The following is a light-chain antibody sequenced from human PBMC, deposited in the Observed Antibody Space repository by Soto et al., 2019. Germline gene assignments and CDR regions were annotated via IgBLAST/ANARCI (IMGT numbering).Light chain of an antibody. CDR3: QQYNKWPFT. CDR1: QSVSSN. CDR2: GPS. J-gene: IGKJ2*01. Sequence: EIVMTQSPATLSVSPGESATLSGRASQSVSSNLAWYQQKPGRAPRLLIYGPSTRATGIPARFGGSGSGTDFTLTISSLQSEDFAVYYCQQYNKWPFTFGQGTKLEIK. V-gene: IGKV3-15*01.